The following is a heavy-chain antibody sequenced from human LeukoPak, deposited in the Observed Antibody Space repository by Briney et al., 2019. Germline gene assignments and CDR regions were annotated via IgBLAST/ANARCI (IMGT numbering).Heavy chain of an antibody. CDR3: ARGEMATTLDY. CDR2: INHSGST. V-gene: IGHV4-34*01. CDR1: GGSFSGYY. J-gene: IGHJ4*02. Sequence: SETLSLTCAVSGGSFSGYYWIWIRQPPGQGLEWIGEINHSGSTNYSPSLKRRVTISVDTSKNQFSLKLTSVTAADTAVYYCARGEMATTLDYWGQGTMVTVSS. D-gene: IGHD5-24*01.